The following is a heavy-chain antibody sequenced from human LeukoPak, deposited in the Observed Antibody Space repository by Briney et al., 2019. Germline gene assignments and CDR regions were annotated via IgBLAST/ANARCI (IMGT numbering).Heavy chain of an antibody. CDR3: ARPITPDLHYGMDV. D-gene: IGHD1-14*01. Sequence: SEKVSCKASGGTFSSYAISWVRQAPGQGLGWMGGIIPIFGTANYAQKFQGRVTITADESTSTAYMELSSLRSEDTAVYYCARPITPDLHYGMDVWGQGTTVTVSS. CDR2: IIPIFGTA. J-gene: IGHJ6*02. V-gene: IGHV1-69*13. CDR1: GGTFSSYA.